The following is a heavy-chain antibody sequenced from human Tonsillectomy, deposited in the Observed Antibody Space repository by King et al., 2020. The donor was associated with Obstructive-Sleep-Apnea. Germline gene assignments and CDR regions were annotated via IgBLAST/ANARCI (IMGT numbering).Heavy chain of an antibody. J-gene: IGHJ5*02. CDR1: GGSISSHY. CDR3: ARLLWFGELHWFDP. V-gene: IGHV4-59*08. CDR2: IYFSGST. D-gene: IGHD3-10*01. Sequence: VQLQESGPGLVKPSETLSLTCTVSGGSISSHYWSWIRQPPGKGLEWIGNIYFSGSTNNNPSLKSRVTLSVDTSKSKISLKLSSVTAADTAVYYCARLLWFGELHWFDPWGQGTLVTVSS.